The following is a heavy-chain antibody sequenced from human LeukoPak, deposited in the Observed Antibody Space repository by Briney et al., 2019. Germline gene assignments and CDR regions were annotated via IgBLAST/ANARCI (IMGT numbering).Heavy chain of an antibody. D-gene: IGHD2-8*02. CDR1: GYTFTSYG. V-gene: IGHV1-18*01. CDR3: AREESGGYFDY. CDR2: ISAYNGNT. Sequence: ASVKVSCKASGYTFTSYGISWVRQAPGQGLEWMGWISAYNGNTNYAQKLQSSVTMTTDTSTSTAYMELRSLRSDDTAVYYCAREESGGYFDYWGQGTPVTVSS. J-gene: IGHJ4*02.